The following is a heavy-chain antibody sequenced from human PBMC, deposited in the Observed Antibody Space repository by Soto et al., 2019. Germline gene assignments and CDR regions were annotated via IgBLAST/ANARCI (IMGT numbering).Heavy chain of an antibody. CDR3: ARILGSDRRWFDP. D-gene: IGHD1-26*01. V-gene: IGHV1-18*01. J-gene: IGHJ5*02. CDR1: GYTFTNYG. Sequence: ASVKVSCKASGYTFTNYGITWVRQAPGQGLEWMGWISAYNGNTNYAQNLQGSVTMTTDTSTSTAYMELRSLRSDDTAVYYCARILGSDRRWFDPWGQGTLVTVSS. CDR2: ISAYNGNT.